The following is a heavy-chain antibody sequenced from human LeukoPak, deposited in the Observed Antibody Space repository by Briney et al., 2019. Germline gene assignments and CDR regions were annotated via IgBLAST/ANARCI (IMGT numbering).Heavy chain of an antibody. CDR1: GYSFTSYW. D-gene: IGHD6-19*01. CDR2: IYPGDSDT. Sequence: GESLKISCKGPGYSFTSYWIGWVRQMPGKGLGWMGIIYPGDSDTRYSPSFQGQVTISADKSNSTAYLQWSSLKASDTAMYYCARTVSGWFIDYWGQGTLVTVSS. V-gene: IGHV5-51*01. J-gene: IGHJ4*02. CDR3: ARTVSGWFIDY.